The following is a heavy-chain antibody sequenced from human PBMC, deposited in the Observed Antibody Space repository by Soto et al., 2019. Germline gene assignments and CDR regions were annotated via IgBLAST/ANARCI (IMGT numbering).Heavy chain of an antibody. CDR1: GYTFTSYG. CDR2: ISAYNRNT. J-gene: IGHJ4*02. Sequence: QVQLVQSGAEVKKPGASVKVSCKASGYTFTSYGLSWVRQAPGQGLAWMGWISAYNRNTNYAQKLQGRVTMTTDTATSTAYMELRSLRSDDTAVFYCARVIASAADFDYWGQGTLVTVSS. V-gene: IGHV1-18*01. CDR3: ARVIASAADFDY. D-gene: IGHD6-13*01.